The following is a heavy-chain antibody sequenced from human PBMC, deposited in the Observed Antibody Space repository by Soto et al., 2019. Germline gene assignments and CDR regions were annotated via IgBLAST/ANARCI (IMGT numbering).Heavy chain of an antibody. CDR2: IYYSGST. J-gene: IGHJ6*02. V-gene: IGHV4-59*01. Sequence: SETLSLTCTVSGGSIRSYYCSWIRQPPGKGLEWIGYIYYSGSTNYNPSLKSRVTISVDTSKNQFSLKLSSVTAADTAVYYCARDLVVPAANYYYGMDVWGQGTTVTVSS. CDR1: GGSIRSYY. D-gene: IGHD2-2*01. CDR3: ARDLVVPAANYYYGMDV.